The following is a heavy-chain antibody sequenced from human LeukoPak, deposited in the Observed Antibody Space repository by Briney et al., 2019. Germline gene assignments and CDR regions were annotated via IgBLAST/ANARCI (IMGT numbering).Heavy chain of an antibody. CDR1: GYTFNNHD. Sequence: GASVKVSCKASGYTFNNHDINWVRQAPGRGLEWVGWINTYSANTNYAQEFQDRVIMTTDTSTSTAYMELRSLRSDDTAVYYCARNTNRVLGQMDVWGKGTTVTVSS. V-gene: IGHV1-18*01. D-gene: IGHD1-14*01. J-gene: IGHJ6*04. CDR3: ARNTNRVLGQMDV. CDR2: INTYSANT.